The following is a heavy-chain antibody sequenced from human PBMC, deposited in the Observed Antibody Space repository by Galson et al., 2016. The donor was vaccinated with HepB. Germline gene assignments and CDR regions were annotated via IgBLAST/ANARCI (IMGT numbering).Heavy chain of an antibody. CDR2: TYYIGST. J-gene: IGHJ6*02. CDR3: AKGWGTESTEPYYYAGMDV. D-gene: IGHD3-16*01. V-gene: IGHV4-38-2*01. Sequence: SETLSLTCAVSGYSITSGSYWAWIRQLPGKGLEWIGSTYYIGSTYYNPSLESRVTLSVDMAKNQIFLQLSSVTAADAAVYYCAKGWGTESTEPYYYAGMDVWGQGTTVTVSS. CDR1: GYSITSGSY.